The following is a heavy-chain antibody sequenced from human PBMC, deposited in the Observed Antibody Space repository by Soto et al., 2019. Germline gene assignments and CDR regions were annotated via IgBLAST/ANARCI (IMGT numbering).Heavy chain of an antibody. J-gene: IGHJ4*02. CDR2: IKSKTDGGTT. CDR1: GFTFSNAW. V-gene: IGHV3-15*01. Sequence: GGSLRLSCAASGFTFSNAWMSWVRQAPGKGLEWVGRIKSKTDGGTTDYAAPVKGRFTISRDDSKNTLYLQMNSLKTEDTAVYYCTTAHDDYIWGSYPYWGQGTLVTVSS. CDR3: TTAHDDYIWGSYPY. D-gene: IGHD3-16*01.